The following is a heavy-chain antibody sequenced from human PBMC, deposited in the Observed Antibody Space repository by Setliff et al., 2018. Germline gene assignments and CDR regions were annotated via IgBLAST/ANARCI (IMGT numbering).Heavy chain of an antibody. CDR2: FDPEDGET. Sequence: ASVKVSCKVSGYRLIEVSMHWVRQAPGKGLEWMGGFDPEDGETIYAQKFQGRVTMTEDTSTDTAYMELSSLRSEDTAVYYCARVLGLRSGAFDIWGRGTMVTVSS. CDR1: GYRLIEVS. D-gene: IGHD5-12*01. J-gene: IGHJ3*02. CDR3: ARVLGLRSGAFDI. V-gene: IGHV1-24*01.